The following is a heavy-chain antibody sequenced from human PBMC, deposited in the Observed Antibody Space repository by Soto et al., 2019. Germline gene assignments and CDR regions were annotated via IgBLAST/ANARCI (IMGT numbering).Heavy chain of an antibody. CDR1: GGSISGHA. V-gene: IGHV4-4*07. CDR2: IYPSGST. CDR3: VRGRSYSVYDF. Sequence: SETLFLTCTVSGGSISGHAWIWVRQPAGRGLEWIGHIYPSGSTSYNPSLRSRVTMSLDTSNNQIFLNLTSVTAADTAVFYCVRGRSYSVYDFWGPGTLVTVSS. J-gene: IGHJ4*02. D-gene: IGHD5-12*01.